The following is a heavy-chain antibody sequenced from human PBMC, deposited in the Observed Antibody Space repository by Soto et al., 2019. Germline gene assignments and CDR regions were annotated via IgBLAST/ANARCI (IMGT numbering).Heavy chain of an antibody. Sequence: QVQLVQSGAEVKKPGSSVKVSCKASGGTFSSYAISWVRQAPGQGLEWMGGIIPIFGTANYAQKFQGRVTXTXAXXTSPAYMELSSLRSEDTAVYYCAREYGGSYSTFDYWGQGTLVTVSS. CDR1: GGTFSSYA. D-gene: IGHD1-26*01. CDR2: IIPIFGTA. V-gene: IGHV1-69*05. CDR3: AREYGGSYSTFDY. J-gene: IGHJ4*02.